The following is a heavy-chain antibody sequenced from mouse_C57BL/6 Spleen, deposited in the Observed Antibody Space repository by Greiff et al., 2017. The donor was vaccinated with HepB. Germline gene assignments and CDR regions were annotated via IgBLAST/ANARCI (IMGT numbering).Heavy chain of an antibody. CDR2: IDPANGNT. D-gene: IGHD3-1*01. CDR3: AGSREPVGLYAMDY. CDR1: GFNIKNTY. J-gene: IGHJ4*01. Sequence: VQLKESVAELGRPGASVKLSCTASGFNIKNTYMHWVKQRPEQGLEWIGRIDPANGNTKYAPKFQGKATITADTSSNTAYLQLSSLTSEDTAIYYCAGSREPVGLYAMDYWGQGTSVTVSS. V-gene: IGHV14-3*01.